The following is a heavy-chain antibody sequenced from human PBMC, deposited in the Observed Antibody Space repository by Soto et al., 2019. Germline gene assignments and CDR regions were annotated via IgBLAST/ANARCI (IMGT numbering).Heavy chain of an antibody. Sequence: GASLKISCQGSGYIFTNYWIGWVRQMPGKGLECMGITYPGDYDTRYSPLFQGTVTISADKCISTAYLQWSRLKAPDHAMYYRGSIPNIFYFYNWRRGTLVAVSS. CDR1: GYIFTNYW. D-gene: IGHD2-21*01. CDR3: GSIPNIFYFYN. V-gene: IGHV5-51*01. J-gene: IGHJ4*01. CDR2: TYPGDYDT.